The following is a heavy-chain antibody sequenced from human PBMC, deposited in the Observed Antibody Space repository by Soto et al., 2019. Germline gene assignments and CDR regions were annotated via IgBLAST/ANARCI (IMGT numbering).Heavy chain of an antibody. V-gene: IGHV1-2*02. CDR1: GYTFTGYY. J-gene: IGHJ5*02. CDR2: INPNSGGT. D-gene: IGHD2-2*01. Sequence: ASVKVSCKASGYTFTGYYMHWVRQAPGQGLEWMGWINPNSGGTNYAQKFQGRVTMTRDTSISTAYMELSRLRSDDTAVYYCASDVICCSSTSCYCGAFDPWGQGTLVTVSS. CDR3: ASDVICCSSTSCYCGAFDP.